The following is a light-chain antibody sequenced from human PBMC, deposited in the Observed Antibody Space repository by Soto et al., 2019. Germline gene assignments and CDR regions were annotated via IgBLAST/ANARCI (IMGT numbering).Light chain of an antibody. J-gene: IGLJ2*01. CDR2: GDN. V-gene: IGLV1-44*01. Sequence: QSVLTQPPSASGTPGQRVTISGSGSGSSIGTNTVNWYRQLPGTAPKLLIYGDNQRTSGVPDRFSGSKSGTSASLAIGGLQSEDEAEYCCAAWDGSLNNVLFGGGTKLTVL. CDR1: GSSIGTNT. CDR3: AAWDGSLNNVL.